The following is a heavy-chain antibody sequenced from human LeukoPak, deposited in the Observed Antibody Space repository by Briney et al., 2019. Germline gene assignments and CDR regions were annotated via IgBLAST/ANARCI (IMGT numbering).Heavy chain of an antibody. Sequence: PGGSLRLSCAASGFTFDDYAMHWVRQAPGKGLEWVSGISWNSGSIGYADSVKGRFTISRDNAKNSLYLQMNSLRAEDTAVYCCARELLIGGDYYGMDVWGQGTTVTVSS. CDR3: ARELLIGGDYYGMDV. D-gene: IGHD2-21*01. CDR1: GFTFDDYA. J-gene: IGHJ6*02. CDR2: ISWNSGSI. V-gene: IGHV3-9*01.